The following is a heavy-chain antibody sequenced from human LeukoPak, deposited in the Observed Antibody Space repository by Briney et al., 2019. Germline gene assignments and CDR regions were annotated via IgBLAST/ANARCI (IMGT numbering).Heavy chain of an antibody. Sequence: PGESLKISCKASGYSFTSYWIGWVRQMAGKGLEWMGIMYPGDSDTRYSPSFQGQVTISADKSISTAYLQWSSLKASDTAMYYCARDYYDSSGYSRDAFDIWGQGTMVTVSS. CDR2: MYPGDSDT. J-gene: IGHJ3*02. CDR1: GYSFTSYW. CDR3: ARDYYDSSGYSRDAFDI. D-gene: IGHD3-22*01. V-gene: IGHV5-51*01.